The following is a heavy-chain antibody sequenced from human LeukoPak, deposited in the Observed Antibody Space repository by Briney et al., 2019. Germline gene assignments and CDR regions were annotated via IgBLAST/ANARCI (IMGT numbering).Heavy chain of an antibody. CDR3: AKGRWLQSLKALDY. V-gene: IGHV3-74*01. CDR1: GFIFSNYW. Sequence: GGSLRLSCAASGFIFSNYWMHWVRQAPGKGLVWVSRIHSDGSSTTYADSVKGRFTISRDNAKNTLYLQMNSLRAEDTAVYYCAKGRWLQSLKALDYWGQGTLVTVSS. CDR2: IHSDGSST. D-gene: IGHD5-24*01. J-gene: IGHJ4*02.